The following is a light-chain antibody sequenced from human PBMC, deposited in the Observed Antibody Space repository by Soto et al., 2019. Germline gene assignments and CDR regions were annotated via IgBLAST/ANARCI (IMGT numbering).Light chain of an antibody. CDR2: EVS. CDR1: NGDVGGYNY. J-gene: IGLJ3*02. Sequence: QSALTQPASVSGSPGQSITISCTGTNGDVGGYNYVSWYQQHPDKAPKLMIYEVSNRPSGVSNRFSGSKSGNTASLTISGLQAEDEADYYCTSYTSSSTWVFGGGTKLTVL. CDR3: TSYTSSSTWV. V-gene: IGLV2-14*01.